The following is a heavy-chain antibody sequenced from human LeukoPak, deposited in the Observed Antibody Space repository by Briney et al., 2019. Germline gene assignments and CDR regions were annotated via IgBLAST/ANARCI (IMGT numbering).Heavy chain of an antibody. Sequence: SETLSLTCTVSGGSISSGSYYWSWIRQPAGKGLEWIGRIYTSGSTNYNASLRSRVTISVDTSKNQFSLKLSSVTAADTAVYYCARLAAAGDYYYYYMDVWGKGTTVTVSS. V-gene: IGHV4-61*02. D-gene: IGHD6-13*01. CDR1: GGSISSGSYY. J-gene: IGHJ6*03. CDR2: IYTSGST. CDR3: ARLAAAGDYYYYYMDV.